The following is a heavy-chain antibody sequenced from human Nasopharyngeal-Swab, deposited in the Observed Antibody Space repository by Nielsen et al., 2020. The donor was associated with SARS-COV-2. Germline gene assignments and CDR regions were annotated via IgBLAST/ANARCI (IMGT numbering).Heavy chain of an antibody. CDR2: INAANGDT. J-gene: IGHJ6*02. D-gene: IGHD3-16*02. CDR1: GYTFTSHA. V-gene: IGHV1-3*01. CDR3: ARDPRGLSSPSGMDV. Sequence: ASVKVSCKASGYTFTSHAMHWVRQAPGQRLEWLGWINAANGDTKYSQKIQGRVTITRDTSASTAYMELSSLRSDDTAVYYCARDPRGLSSPSGMDVWGQGTTVTVSS.